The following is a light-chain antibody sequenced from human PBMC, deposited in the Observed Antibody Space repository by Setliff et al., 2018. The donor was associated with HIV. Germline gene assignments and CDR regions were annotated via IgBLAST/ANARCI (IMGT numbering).Light chain of an antibody. CDR3: SSYTGRSTFV. V-gene: IGLV2-14*01. CDR2: DVS. CDR1: SSDVGNYNY. Sequence: QSVLPQPASVSGSPGQSITISCTGISSDVGNYNYVSWYQEHPGKAPKLMIYDVSKRPSGVSNRFSGSKSGNTASLTISGLQAEDEADYHCSSYTGRSTFVFGTGTKVTVL. J-gene: IGLJ1*01.